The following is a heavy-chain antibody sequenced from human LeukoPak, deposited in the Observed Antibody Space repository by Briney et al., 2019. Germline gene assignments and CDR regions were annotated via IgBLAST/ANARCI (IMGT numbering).Heavy chain of an antibody. Sequence: TLSLTCAVSGGSISSGGYSWSWIRQPPGKGLEWIGYIYHSGSTNYNPSLKSRVTISVDTSKNQFSLKLSSVTAADTAVYYCAGSPRYCSSTSCPNTRYYYYGMDVWGQGTTVTVSS. J-gene: IGHJ6*02. CDR2: IYHSGST. D-gene: IGHD2-2*01. V-gene: IGHV4-30-2*01. CDR3: AGSPRYCSSTSCPNTRYYYYGMDV. CDR1: GGSISSGGYS.